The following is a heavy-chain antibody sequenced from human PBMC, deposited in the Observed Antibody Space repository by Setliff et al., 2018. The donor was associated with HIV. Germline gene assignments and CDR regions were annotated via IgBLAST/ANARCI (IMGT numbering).Heavy chain of an antibody. Sequence: PSETLSLTCTVSGGSIISYYWSWIRQPPGKGLEWIGYIHHSGGTQYNPSLMSRLTMSVDPSKNQFSLSLSSVTAADTAVYYCARLPDINSWPFDYWARGTLVTVSS. V-gene: IGHV4-59*01. CDR3: ARLPDINSWPFDY. D-gene: IGHD6-13*01. CDR1: GGSIISYY. J-gene: IGHJ4*02. CDR2: IHHSGGT.